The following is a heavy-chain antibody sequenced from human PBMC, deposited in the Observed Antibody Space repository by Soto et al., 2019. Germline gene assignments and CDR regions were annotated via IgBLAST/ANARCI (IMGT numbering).Heavy chain of an antibody. Sequence: QVQLQESGPGLVKPSQTLSLTCTVSGGSISSGDYYWSWMRQPPGKGLEWIGYIYYSGSTYYNPSLKNRITISVDTPKNQLSLKLSSVTAADTAVYYCARAFDDSSGYYGGLGYWGQGTLVTVSS. J-gene: IGHJ4*02. V-gene: IGHV4-30-4*01. CDR3: ARAFDDSSGYYGGLGY. CDR1: GGSISSGDYY. D-gene: IGHD3-22*01. CDR2: IYYSGST.